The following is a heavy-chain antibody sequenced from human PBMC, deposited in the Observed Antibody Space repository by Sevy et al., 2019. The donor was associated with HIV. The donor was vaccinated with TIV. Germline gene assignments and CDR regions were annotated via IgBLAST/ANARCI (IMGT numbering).Heavy chain of an antibody. CDR2: INHSGST. Sequence: SETLSLTCAVYGGSFSGYYWSWIRQPPGKGLEWIGEINHSGSTNYNPSLKSRFTISVDTSKNQFSLKLSSVTAADTALDYCARGFRTYYDILTGYYPRYYYYGMDVWGQGTTVTVSS. CDR1: GGSFSGYY. CDR3: ARGFRTYYDILTGYYPRYYYYGMDV. V-gene: IGHV4-34*01. D-gene: IGHD3-9*01. J-gene: IGHJ6*02.